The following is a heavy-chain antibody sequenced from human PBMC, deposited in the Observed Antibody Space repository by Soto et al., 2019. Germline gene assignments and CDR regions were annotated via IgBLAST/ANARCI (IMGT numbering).Heavy chain of an antibody. D-gene: IGHD3-10*01. Sequence: QVQLVQSGAEVKKPGASVKVSCKASGYSFTSHGISWVRQAPGQGLEWMAWISASNGDTNYAQKFQRRVTETTDTSTSTGYMELRRLRSEDTAVYYCARMVRGSNIDYYHYMDVWGKGTTVTVSS. CDR2: ISASNGDT. J-gene: IGHJ6*03. CDR1: GYSFTSHG. V-gene: IGHV1-18*01. CDR3: ARMVRGSNIDYYHYMDV.